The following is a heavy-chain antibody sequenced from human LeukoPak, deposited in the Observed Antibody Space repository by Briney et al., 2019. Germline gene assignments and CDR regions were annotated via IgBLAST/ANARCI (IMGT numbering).Heavy chain of an antibody. CDR3: ARDASPSVDY. J-gene: IGHJ4*02. D-gene: IGHD4-17*01. Sequence: GGSLRLSCAASGFTFSSYAMHWVRQAPGKGLEWVAVISYDGSNKYYADSVKGRFTISRDNSKNTLYLQMNSLRAEDTAVYYCARDASPSVDYWGQGTLVTVS. V-gene: IGHV3-30*04. CDR2: ISYDGSNK. CDR1: GFTFSSYA.